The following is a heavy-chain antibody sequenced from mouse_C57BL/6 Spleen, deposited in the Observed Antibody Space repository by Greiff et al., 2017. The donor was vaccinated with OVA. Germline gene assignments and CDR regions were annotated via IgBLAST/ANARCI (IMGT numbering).Heavy chain of an antibody. J-gene: IGHJ3*01. CDR2: IYPGSGST. CDR3: ARGTFYSDPWFAY. V-gene: IGHV1-55*01. D-gene: IGHD2-1*01. Sequence: VQLQQSGAELVKPGASVKMSCKASGYTFTSYWITWVKQRPGQGLEWIGDIYPGSGSTNYNEKFKSKATLTVDTSSSTAYMQLSSLTSEDSAVYYCARGTFYSDPWFAYWGQGTLVTVSA. CDR1: GYTFTSYW.